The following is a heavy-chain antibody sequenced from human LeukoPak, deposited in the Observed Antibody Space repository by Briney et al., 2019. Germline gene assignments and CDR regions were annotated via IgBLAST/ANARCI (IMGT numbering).Heavy chain of an antibody. CDR2: ISSIGNTV. D-gene: IGHD4-11*01. Sequence: GGSLRLSCAASGFTFSGYSMSWVRQAPGKGLEWVSFISSIGNTVYCADSVKGRFTISRDNGKNSLYLQMSSLRADDTAVYYCARVRGITITTIWFDPWGQGTLVTVSS. CDR3: ARVRGITITTIWFDP. J-gene: IGHJ5*02. V-gene: IGHV3-48*01. CDR1: GFTFSGYS.